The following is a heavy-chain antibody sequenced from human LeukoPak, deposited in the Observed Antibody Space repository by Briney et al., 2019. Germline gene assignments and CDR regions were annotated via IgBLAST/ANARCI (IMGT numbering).Heavy chain of an antibody. V-gene: IGHV1-69*05. Sequence: SVKVSCKASGGTFSSYAISWVRQAPGQGLEWMGGIIPIFGTANYAQKFQGRVTITTDESTSTAYMELSSLRSEDTAVYYCARALCSGGSCYSPFYYYYYMDVWGKGTTVTVSS. CDR1: GGTFSSYA. D-gene: IGHD2-15*01. CDR3: ARALCSGGSCYSPFYYYYYMDV. J-gene: IGHJ6*03. CDR2: IIPIFGTA.